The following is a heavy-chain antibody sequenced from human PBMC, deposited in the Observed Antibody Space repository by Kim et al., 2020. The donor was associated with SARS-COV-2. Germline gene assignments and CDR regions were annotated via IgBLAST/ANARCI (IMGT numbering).Heavy chain of an antibody. CDR1: GFTFSSYA. CDR3: AKGVPRLYYDSSGYQGGMDV. D-gene: IGHD3-22*01. J-gene: IGHJ6*02. V-gene: IGHV3-23*01. CDR2: ISGSGGST. Sequence: GGSLRLSCAASGFTFSSYAMSWVRQAPGKGLEWVSAISGSGGSTYYADSVKGRFTISRDNSKNTLYLQMNSLRAEDTAVYYCAKGVPRLYYDSSGYQGGMDVWGQGTTVTVSS.